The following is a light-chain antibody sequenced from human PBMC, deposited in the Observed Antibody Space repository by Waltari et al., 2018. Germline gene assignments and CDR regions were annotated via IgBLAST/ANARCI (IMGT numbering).Light chain of an antibody. V-gene: IGKV1-39*01. CDR2: AAS. J-gene: IGKJ1*01. CDR3: QQSYSTPPA. CDR1: QSISSY. Sequence: DIQMTQSPSSLSASVGDRVTITCRASQSISSYLNWYQQKPGKAPKLLIYAASSLQSGVPSMFSGSGSGTDFPLTISSLQPEDFATYYCQQSYSTPPAFGQGTKVEIK.